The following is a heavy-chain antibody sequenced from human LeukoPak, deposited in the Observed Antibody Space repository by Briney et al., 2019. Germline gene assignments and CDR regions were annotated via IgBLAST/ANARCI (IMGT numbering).Heavy chain of an antibody. CDR3: AREGEYSSSSGPLYWYFDL. Sequence: SVKVSCKASGGTFSSYAISWVRQAPGQGLEWMGGIIPIFGTANYAQKFQGRVTITADESTSTAYMELSSLRSEDTAVYYCAREGEYSSSSGPLYWYFDLWGRGTLVTVSS. J-gene: IGHJ2*01. V-gene: IGHV1-69*13. D-gene: IGHD6-6*01. CDR2: IIPIFGTA. CDR1: GGTFSSYA.